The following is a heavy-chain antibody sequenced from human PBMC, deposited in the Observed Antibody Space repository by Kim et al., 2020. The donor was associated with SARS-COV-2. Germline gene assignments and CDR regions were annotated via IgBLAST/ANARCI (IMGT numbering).Heavy chain of an antibody. D-gene: IGHD3-16*01. CDR2: IYYSGST. J-gene: IGHJ3*02. Sequence: SETLSLTCTVSGGSISSYYWSWIRQPPGKGLEWIGYIYYSGSTNYNPSLKSRVTISVDTSKNQFSLKLSSVTAADTAVYYCARDVGVNAFDIWGQGTMVTVSS. V-gene: IGHV4-59*01. CDR3: ARDVGVNAFDI. CDR1: GGSISSYY.